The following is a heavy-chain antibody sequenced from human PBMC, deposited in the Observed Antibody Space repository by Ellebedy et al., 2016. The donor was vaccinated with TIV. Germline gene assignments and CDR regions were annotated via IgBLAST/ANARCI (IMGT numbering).Heavy chain of an antibody. CDR3: AREYEEYYSDY. Sequence: GESLKISCAASEFTVSYNYMNWVRQAPGKGPEWVSSIYSGVNTYYADSVKGRFTISRDNSKNTLYLQMNSLRAEDTAVYYCAREYEEYYSDYWGQGTLVTVSS. D-gene: IGHD3-10*01. J-gene: IGHJ4*02. CDR2: IYSGVNT. CDR1: EFTVSYNY. V-gene: IGHV3-66*01.